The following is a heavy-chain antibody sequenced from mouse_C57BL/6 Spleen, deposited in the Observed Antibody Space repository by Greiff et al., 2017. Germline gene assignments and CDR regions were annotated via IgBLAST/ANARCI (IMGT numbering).Heavy chain of an antibody. Sequence: QVQLKQPGAELVKPGASVKVSCKASGYTFTSYWMHWVKQRPGHGLEWIGRIHPSDSDTNYNQKFQGKATLTVAKSSSTAYMQLSSLTSEDSAVYDCAIPYGSPYAMDYWGQGTSVTVSS. D-gene: IGHD1-1*01. V-gene: IGHV1-74*01. CDR2: IHPSDSDT. J-gene: IGHJ4*01. CDR1: GYTFTSYW. CDR3: AIPYGSPYAMDY.